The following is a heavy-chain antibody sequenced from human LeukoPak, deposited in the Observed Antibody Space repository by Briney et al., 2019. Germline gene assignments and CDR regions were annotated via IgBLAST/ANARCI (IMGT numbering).Heavy chain of an antibody. D-gene: IGHD3-22*01. CDR1: GGTFSSYA. CDR3: ATEDSSGYYHYFDY. Sequence: ASVKVSCKASGGTFSSYAISWVRQAPGKGLEWMGGFDPEDGETIYAQKFQGRVTMTEDTSTDTAYMELSSLRSEDTAVYYCATEDSSGYYHYFDYWGQGTLVTVSS. J-gene: IGHJ4*02. CDR2: FDPEDGET. V-gene: IGHV1-24*01.